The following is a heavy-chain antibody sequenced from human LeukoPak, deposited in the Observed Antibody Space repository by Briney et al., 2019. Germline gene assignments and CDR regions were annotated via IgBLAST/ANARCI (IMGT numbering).Heavy chain of an antibody. CDR2: IIPIFGTA. Sequence: VASVKVSCKASGGTFSSYAISWVRQAPGQGLEWMGGIIPIFGTANYAQKFQGRVTITTDESTSTAYMELSSLRSEDTAVYYCARAARGYYDSSVYAFDIWGQGTMVTVSS. D-gene: IGHD3-22*01. CDR1: GGTFSSYA. J-gene: IGHJ3*02. CDR3: ARAARGYYDSSVYAFDI. V-gene: IGHV1-69*05.